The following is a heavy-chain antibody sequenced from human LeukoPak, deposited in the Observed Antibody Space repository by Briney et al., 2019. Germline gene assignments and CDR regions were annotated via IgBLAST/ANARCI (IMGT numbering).Heavy chain of an antibody. CDR1: GGSISSYY. CDR3: ARQTMTTADAFDI. V-gene: IGHV4-59*08. D-gene: IGHD4-17*01. Sequence: PSETLSLTCTVSGGSISSYYWSWIRQPPGKGLEWIGYIYYSGSTNYNPSLKSRVTISVDTSKKQFSLKLSSVTAGDTAVYYCARQTMTTADAFDIWGQGTMVTVSS. CDR2: IYYSGST. J-gene: IGHJ3*02.